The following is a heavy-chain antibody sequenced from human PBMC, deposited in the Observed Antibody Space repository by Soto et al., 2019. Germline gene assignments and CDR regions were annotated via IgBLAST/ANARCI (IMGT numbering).Heavy chain of an antibody. Sequence: EVRLVEFGGGLVQPGGSLRLSCSVSGFTFSSYSIHWVRQAPGKGLEWISYISSTSRAIHYADSVRGRFTVSRDNDKNSAYLQMNSLTDEDTAIYHCARVYSSGWSADFWGQGTLVTVSS. D-gene: IGHD6-19*01. J-gene: IGHJ4*02. CDR1: GFTFSSYS. V-gene: IGHV3-48*02. CDR3: ARVYSSGWSADF. CDR2: ISSTSRAI.